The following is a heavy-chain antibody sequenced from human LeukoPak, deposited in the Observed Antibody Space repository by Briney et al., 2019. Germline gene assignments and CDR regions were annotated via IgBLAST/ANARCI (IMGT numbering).Heavy chain of an antibody. D-gene: IGHD3-3*01. V-gene: IGHV3-49*04. CDR1: GFTFGDYA. CDR3: TRDPVDYDFWSGYFSSPKTHNYMDV. CDR2: IRSKAYGGTT. J-gene: IGHJ6*03. Sequence: GGSLRLSCTASGFTFGDYAMSWVRQAPGKGLEWVGFIRSKAYGGTTEYAASVKGRFTISRDDSKSIAYPQMNSLKTEDTAVYYCTRDPVDYDFWSGYFSSPKTHNYMDVWGKGTTVTVSS.